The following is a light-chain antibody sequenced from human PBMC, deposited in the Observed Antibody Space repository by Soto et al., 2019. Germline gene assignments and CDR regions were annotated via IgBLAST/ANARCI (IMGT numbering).Light chain of an antibody. Sequence: EILLAQSPATLSLSPGERATLSCKASQDVSIFLAWYHQKPGQAPRLLIHDASNRATGVPARFSGSGSGRDFTLTITSLEPEDFAVYYCQQRSTWLYTFGQGTKREV. CDR3: QQRSTWLYT. CDR1: QDVSIF. CDR2: DAS. V-gene: IGKV3-11*02. J-gene: IGKJ2*01.